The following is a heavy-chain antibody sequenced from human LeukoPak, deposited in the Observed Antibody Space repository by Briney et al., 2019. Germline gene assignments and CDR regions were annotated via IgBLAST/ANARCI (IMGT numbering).Heavy chain of an antibody. CDR1: GGSISSYY. CDR3: ARLGLGSSSNY. Sequence: PSETLSLTCTVSGGSISSYYWSWIRQPPGKGLEWITSIFYSGSTYYNPSLKSRVTISVDTSKNQFSLKLSSVTAADTAVYYCARLGLGSSSNYWGQGTLVTVSS. D-gene: IGHD6-6*01. V-gene: IGHV4-59*01. CDR2: IFYSGST. J-gene: IGHJ4*02.